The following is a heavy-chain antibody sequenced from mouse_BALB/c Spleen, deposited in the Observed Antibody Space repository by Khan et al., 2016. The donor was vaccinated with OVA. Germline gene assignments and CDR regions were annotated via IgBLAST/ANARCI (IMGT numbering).Heavy chain of an antibody. CDR3: ARSTYRGAFVY. Sequence: EVQLQESGPSLVKPSQTLSLTCSVTGDSITSCYWNWIRKFPGNKLEYMGYIIYTGYTYYNPSLNSRISITRHTAEYQYYLPLCSGTDEDTAAYYCARSTYRGAFVYWSQGTLVTVSA. CDR2: IIYTGYT. J-gene: IGHJ3*01. CDR1: GDSITSCY. D-gene: IGHD2-12*01. V-gene: IGHV3-8*02.